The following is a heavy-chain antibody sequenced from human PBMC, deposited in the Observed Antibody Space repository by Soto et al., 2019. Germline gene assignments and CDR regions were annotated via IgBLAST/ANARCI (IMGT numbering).Heavy chain of an antibody. Sequence: GESLKISCKGSGYSFTSYWISWVRQMPGKGLEWMGRIDPSDSYTNYSPSFQGHVTISADKSISTAYLQWSSLKASDTAMYYCVSSPIVVVPAAKGGAGYGMAVWGQGTTVTVSS. D-gene: IGHD2-2*01. CDR3: VSSPIVVVPAAKGGAGYGMAV. V-gene: IGHV5-10-1*01. CDR2: IDPSDSYT. J-gene: IGHJ6*02. CDR1: GYSFTSYW.